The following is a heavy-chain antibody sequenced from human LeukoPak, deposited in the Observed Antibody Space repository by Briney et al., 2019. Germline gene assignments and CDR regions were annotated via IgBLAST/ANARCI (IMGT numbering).Heavy chain of an antibody. J-gene: IGHJ6*03. CDR3: ARGFLEWLLYYYYYMDV. CDR1: GFTFSSYW. D-gene: IGHD3-3*01. V-gene: IGHV3-7*01. CDR2: IKQDGSEK. Sequence: GGSLRLSCAASGFTFSSYWMSWVRQAPGKGLEWVANIKQDGSEKYYVDSVKGRFTIFRDNAKNSLYLQINSLRAEGTAVYYCARGFLEWLLYYYYYMDVWGKGTTVTVSS.